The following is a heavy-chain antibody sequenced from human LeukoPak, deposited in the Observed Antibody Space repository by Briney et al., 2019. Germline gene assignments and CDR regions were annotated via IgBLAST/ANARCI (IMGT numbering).Heavy chain of an antibody. CDR2: ISSSGNTI. CDR3: SRDLGLPGV. V-gene: IGHV3-48*01. CDR1: GFIFSDSN. D-gene: IGHD3-10*01. Sequence: HPGGSLRLSCAASGFIFSDSNMHWVRQAPGMGLEWVSYISSSGNTIYYTDSVRGRFIISRDNAKNSLFLQMNSLRVEDTAVYYCSRDLGLPGVWGQGTMVTVSS. J-gene: IGHJ3*01.